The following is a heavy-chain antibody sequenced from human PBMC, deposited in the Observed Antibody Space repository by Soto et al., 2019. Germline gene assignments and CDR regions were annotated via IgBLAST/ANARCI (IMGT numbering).Heavy chain of an antibody. CDR1: GGSITSYY. Sequence: PSETLSLTCTVSGGSITSYYWSWIRQPPGKGLEWIGYIYYSGSTNYNPSLKSRVTISVDTSKNQFSLKLSSVTAADTAVYYCARHLVWAGTTYDVSDILGQGTTVT. V-gene: IGHV4-59*08. CDR2: IYYSGST. D-gene: IGHD1-1*01. J-gene: IGHJ3*02. CDR3: ARHLVWAGTTYDVSDI.